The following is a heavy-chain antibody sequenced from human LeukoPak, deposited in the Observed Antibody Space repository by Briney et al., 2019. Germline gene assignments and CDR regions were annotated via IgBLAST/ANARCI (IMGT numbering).Heavy chain of an antibody. V-gene: IGHV1-8*01. J-gene: IGHJ5*02. CDR1: GYTFTIYD. Sequence: ASVRVSSRASGYTFTIYDINWVRQASGQELEWMGWMNPNSGNTGYAQKFQGRVTVTRTSSKSTAYMELSSLRSEDTAVYYCARADQDVWSGYYRNWFDPWGQGTLVTVSS. D-gene: IGHD3-3*01. CDR3: ARADQDVWSGYYRNWFDP. CDR2: MNPNSGNT.